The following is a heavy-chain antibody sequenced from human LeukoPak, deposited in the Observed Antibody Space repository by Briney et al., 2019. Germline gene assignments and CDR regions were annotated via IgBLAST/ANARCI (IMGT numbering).Heavy chain of an antibody. CDR3: LTVDATMGVDY. CDR1: GASISSYH. Sequence: SETLSLTCTVSGASISSYHWSWIRQPPGRGLEWIGYTHYSGTTTYNPSLRSRLTMSVDTSKNQFSLKLTSVTAADTAVYYCLTVDATMGVDYWGQGTLVTVSS. D-gene: IGHD5-18*01. J-gene: IGHJ4*02. V-gene: IGHV4-59*08. CDR2: THYSGTT.